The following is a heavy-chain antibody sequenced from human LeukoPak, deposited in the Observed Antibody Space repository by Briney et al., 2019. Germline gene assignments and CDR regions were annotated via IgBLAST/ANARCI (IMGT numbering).Heavy chain of an antibody. D-gene: IGHD3-22*01. J-gene: IGHJ4*02. CDR1: GGSFSGYY. CDR2: INHSGST. V-gene: IGHV4-34*01. CDR3: ARATYYYDSSGWYDY. Sequence: PSETLSLTCAVYGGSFSGYYWSWIRQPPGKGLEWIGEINHSGSTNYNPSLKSRVTISVDTSKNQFSLKLSSVTAADTAVYYCARATYYYDSSGWYDYWGQGTLVTVSS.